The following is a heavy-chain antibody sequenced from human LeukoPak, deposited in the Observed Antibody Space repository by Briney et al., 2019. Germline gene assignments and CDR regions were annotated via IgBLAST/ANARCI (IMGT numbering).Heavy chain of an antibody. Sequence: HGHKRIGWINPNSGGTNYAQKFQGRVTMTRDTSISTAYMELSRLKSDDTAVYYCARGPYYDSSGYMIFWGQGTLVTVSS. CDR2: INPNSGGT. J-gene: IGHJ1*01. D-gene: IGHD3-22*01. V-gene: IGHV1-2*02. CDR3: ARGPYYDSSGYMIF.